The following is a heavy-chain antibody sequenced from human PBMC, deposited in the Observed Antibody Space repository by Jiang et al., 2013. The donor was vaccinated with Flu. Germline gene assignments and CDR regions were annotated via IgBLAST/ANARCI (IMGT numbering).Heavy chain of an antibody. CDR3: ASSSPTGRNPDFWSGYQFYFDY. D-gene: IGHD3-3*01. Sequence: VQLLESGGGLVQPGGSLRLSCEASGFTFSNFAMTWVRQAPGKGLEWLSGISGNGDSRYHADSVRGRFTISRDNSKNTVYLQLNSLRAEDTAVYYCASSSPTGRNPDFWSGYQFYFDYWGQGTLVTVSS. CDR1: GFTFSNFA. V-gene: IGHV3-23*01. CDR2: ISGNGDSR. J-gene: IGHJ4*02.